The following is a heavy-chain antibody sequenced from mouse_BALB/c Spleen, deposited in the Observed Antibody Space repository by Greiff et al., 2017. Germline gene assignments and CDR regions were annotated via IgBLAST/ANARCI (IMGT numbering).Heavy chain of an antibody. J-gene: IGHJ3*01. CDR3: ARGGLGLQFAY. D-gene: IGHD3-1*01. CDR2: ISYSGST. Sequence: EVKLEESGPGLVKPSQSLSLTCTVTGYSITSDYAWNWIRQFPGNKLEWMGYISYSGSTSYNPSLKSRISITRDTSKNQFFLQLNSVTTEDTATYYCARGGLGLQFAYWGQGTLVTVSA. V-gene: IGHV3-2*02. CDR1: GYSITSDYA.